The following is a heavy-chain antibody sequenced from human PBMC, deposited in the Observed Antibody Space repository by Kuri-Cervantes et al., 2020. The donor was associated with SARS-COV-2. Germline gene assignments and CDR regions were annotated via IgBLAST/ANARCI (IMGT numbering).Heavy chain of an antibody. V-gene: IGHV1-46*03. J-gene: IGHJ6*03. D-gene: IGHD3-3*01. CDR3: ARGGHTYYDFWSGPGDYYHYYMDV. Sequence: ASVKVSCKVSGYTLTEFSMHWVRQAPGKGLEWMGIINPSGGSTSYAQKFQGRVTMTRDTSTSTVYMELSSLRSEDTAVYYCARGGHTYYDFWSGPGDYYHYYMDVWGKGTTVTVSS. CDR1: GYTLTEFS. CDR2: INPSGGST.